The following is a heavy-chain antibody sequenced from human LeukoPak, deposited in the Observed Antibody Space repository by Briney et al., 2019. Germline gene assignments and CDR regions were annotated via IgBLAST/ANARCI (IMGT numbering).Heavy chain of an antibody. V-gene: IGHV1-46*01. Sequence: ASVKLSCKASGYTFSNYNIHWLRQAPGQGVEWMGIVNPSGDSTNYAQNFQGRVTMTSDTSTRTVYMEVRRLRSEDTAVYYCARVRDGYNDAYDIWGQGTMVTVTS. D-gene: IGHD5-24*01. CDR2: VNPSGDST. CDR3: ARVRDGYNDAYDI. J-gene: IGHJ3*02. CDR1: GYTFSNYN.